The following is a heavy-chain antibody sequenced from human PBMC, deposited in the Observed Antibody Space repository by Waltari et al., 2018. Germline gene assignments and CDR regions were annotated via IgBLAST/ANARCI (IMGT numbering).Heavy chain of an antibody. CDR3: ARMVGYYYYMDV. D-gene: IGHD3-10*01. V-gene: IGHV4-38-2*01. CDR1: GYSISSGYY. Sequence: QVQLQESGPGLVKPSETLSLTCAVSGYSISSGYYGGWIRQPPGKGLEWIGSIFHSGNTVYNPSLRSRVTISVDTSKNQFSLKLSSVTAADTAVYYCARMVGYYYYMDVWGKGTTVTVSS. CDR2: IFHSGNT. J-gene: IGHJ6*03.